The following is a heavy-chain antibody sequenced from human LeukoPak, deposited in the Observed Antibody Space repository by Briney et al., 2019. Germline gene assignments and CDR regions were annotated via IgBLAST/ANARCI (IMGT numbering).Heavy chain of an antibody. CDR2: ISSSSSYI. Sequence: RGSLRLSCAASGFTFSSYSMNWVRQVPGKGLEWVSSISSSSSYIYYADSVKGRFTISRDNAKNSLYLQMNSLRAEDTAVYYCAELGITMIGGVWGKGTTVTISS. CDR3: AELGITMIGGV. CDR1: GFTFSSYS. J-gene: IGHJ6*04. V-gene: IGHV3-21*01. D-gene: IGHD3-10*02.